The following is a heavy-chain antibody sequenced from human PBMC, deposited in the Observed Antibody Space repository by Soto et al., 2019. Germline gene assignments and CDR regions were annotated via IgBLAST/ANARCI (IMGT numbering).Heavy chain of an antibody. CDR3: ARDTYYDFWSGYSRSTYYYYGMDV. Sequence: ASVKVSCKASGYTFTSYGISWVRLAPGQGLEWMGWISAYNGNTNYAQKLQGRVTMTTDTSTSTAYMELRSLRSDETAVYYCARDTYYDFWSGYSRSTYYYYGMDVWGQGTTVTVSS. V-gene: IGHV1-18*01. CDR2: ISAYNGNT. J-gene: IGHJ6*02. CDR1: GYTFTSYG. D-gene: IGHD3-3*01.